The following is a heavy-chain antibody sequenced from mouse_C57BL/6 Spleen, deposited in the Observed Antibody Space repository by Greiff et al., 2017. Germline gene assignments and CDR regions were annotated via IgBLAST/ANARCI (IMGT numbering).Heavy chain of an antibody. D-gene: IGHD1-1*01. CDR3: ATYCGSSYWYFDV. CDR1: GYSITSGYY. V-gene: IGHV3-6*01. J-gene: IGHJ1*03. Sequence: ESGPGLVKPSQSLSLTCSVTGYSITSGYYWNWIRQFPGNKLEWMGYISYDGSNNYNPSLKNRISITRDTSKNQFFLKLNSVTTEDTATYYCATYCGSSYWYFDVWGTGTTVTVSS. CDR2: ISYDGSN.